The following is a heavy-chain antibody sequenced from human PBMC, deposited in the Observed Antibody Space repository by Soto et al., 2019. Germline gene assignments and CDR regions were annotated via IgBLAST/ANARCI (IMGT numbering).Heavy chain of an antibody. CDR3: ARVKEVATKKIMKRGPYYFDY. V-gene: IGHV4-59*01. CDR2: IYYSGST. J-gene: IGHJ4*02. CDR1: GGSISSYY. Sequence: SETLSLTCTVSGGSISSYYWSWIRQPPGKGLEWIGYIYYSGSTNYNPSLKSRVTISVDTSKNQFSLKLSSVTAADTAVYYCARVKEVATKKIMKRGPYYFDYWGQGTLVTVSS. D-gene: IGHD5-12*01.